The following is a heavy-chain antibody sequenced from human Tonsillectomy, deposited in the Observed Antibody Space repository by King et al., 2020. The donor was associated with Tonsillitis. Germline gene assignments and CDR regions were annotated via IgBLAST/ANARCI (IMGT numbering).Heavy chain of an antibody. CDR1: GFPFSSYA. Sequence: VQLVQSGGGVVQPGRSLRLSCAASGFPFSSYAIHWVRQAPGKGLEWVAVISYDGNNIYYADSVKGRFTISRDNSKNTLYLQMNSLRAEDTAIYYCAMTFYYDSSGFRGAFDIWGQGTMVTVSS. CDR3: AMTFYYDSSGFRGAFDI. CDR2: ISYDGNNI. J-gene: IGHJ3*02. V-gene: IGHV3-30-3*01. D-gene: IGHD3-22*01.